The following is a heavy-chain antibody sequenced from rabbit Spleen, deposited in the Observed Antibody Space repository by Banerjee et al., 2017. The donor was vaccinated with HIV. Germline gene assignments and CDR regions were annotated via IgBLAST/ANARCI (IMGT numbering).Heavy chain of an antibody. CDR2: IDIGSSGFT. Sequence: QSLEESGGDLVKPGASLTLTCTASGVSFSSSSYMCWVRQAPGKGLEWIACIDIGSSGFTYYATWAKGRFTCSKTSSTTVTLQMTRLTAADTDAYFCARDTSSSFSSYGMDLWGPGTLVTV. V-gene: IGHV1S40*01. CDR1: GVSFSSSSY. CDR3: ARDTSSSFSSYGMDL. J-gene: IGHJ6*01. D-gene: IGHD1-1*01.